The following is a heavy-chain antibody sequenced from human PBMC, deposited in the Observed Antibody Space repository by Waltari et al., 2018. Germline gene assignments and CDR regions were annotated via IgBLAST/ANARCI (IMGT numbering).Heavy chain of an antibody. CDR1: CLPFSTYN. CDR2: ISSTSTYV. J-gene: IGHJ4*02. D-gene: IGHD7-27*01. CDR3: ATGGWGFYLGY. Sequence: EVQLVESWGGLVRPGGSLRLSCAASCLPFSTYNMNWVRQAPGKGLEWVSSISSTSTYVHYADSVKGRFTISRDDAKNSLYLQLNSLRAEDTAVYYCATGGWGFYLGYWGQGTLVTVSS. V-gene: IGHV3-21*02.